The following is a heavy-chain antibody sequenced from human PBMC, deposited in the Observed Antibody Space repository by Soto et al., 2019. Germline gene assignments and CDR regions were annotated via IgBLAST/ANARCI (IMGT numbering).Heavy chain of an antibody. J-gene: IGHJ6*02. CDR1: GGSISSYY. D-gene: IGHD3-10*01. Sequence: SETLSLTCTVSGGSISSYYWSWIRQPPGKGLEWIGYIYYSGSTNYNPSLKSRVTISVDTSKNQFSLKLSSVTAADTAVYYCARLPMVRGVDYYYYGMDVWGQGTTVTVSS. V-gene: IGHV4-59*01. CDR2: IYYSGST. CDR3: ARLPMVRGVDYYYYGMDV.